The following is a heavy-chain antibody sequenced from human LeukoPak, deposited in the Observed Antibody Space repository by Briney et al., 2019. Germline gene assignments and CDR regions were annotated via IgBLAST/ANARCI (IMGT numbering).Heavy chain of an antibody. Sequence: SVKVSRKASRYTFTSYDINWVRQAPGQALEGMGWMNPNSGNTGYARKFQGRVTMTRNTSISTAYMELSSLRSEDTAVYYCAIITYYYDSSGYYHWGQGTLVTVSS. CDR2: MNPNSGNT. CDR1: RYTFTSYD. CDR3: AIITYYYDSSGYYH. J-gene: IGHJ5*02. V-gene: IGHV1-8*01. D-gene: IGHD3-22*01.